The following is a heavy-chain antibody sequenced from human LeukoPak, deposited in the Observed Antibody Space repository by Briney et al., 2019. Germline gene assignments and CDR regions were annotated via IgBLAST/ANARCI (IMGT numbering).Heavy chain of an antibody. Sequence: GGSLRLSCAASGFTFDDYGMSWVRQAPGKGLEWVSGINWNGGSTGYADSVKGRFTISRDNAKNSLYLQMNSLRAEDTALYYCARDLLLYFGEVTMAFDYWGLGTLVTVSS. D-gene: IGHD3-10*01. CDR3: ARDLLLYFGEVTMAFDY. CDR1: GFTFDDYG. CDR2: INWNGGST. V-gene: IGHV3-20*04. J-gene: IGHJ4*02.